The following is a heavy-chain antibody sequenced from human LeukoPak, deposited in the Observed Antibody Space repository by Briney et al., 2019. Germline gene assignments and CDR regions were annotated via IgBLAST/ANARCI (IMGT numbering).Heavy chain of an antibody. D-gene: IGHD2-15*01. CDR3: ASVADIYCSGGSCYPGPLYY. CDR2: IYTSGST. Sequence: SETLSLTCTVSGGSISGYYWSWIRQPPGKALEWIGYIYTSGSTNYNPSLKSRVTISVDTSKTHFSLKLSSVTAADTAVYYCASVADIYCSGGSCYPGPLYYWGQGTLVTVSS. CDR1: GGSISGYY. V-gene: IGHV4-4*09. J-gene: IGHJ4*02.